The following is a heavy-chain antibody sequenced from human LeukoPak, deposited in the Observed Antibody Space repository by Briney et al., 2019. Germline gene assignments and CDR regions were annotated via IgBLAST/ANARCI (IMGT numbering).Heavy chain of an antibody. D-gene: IGHD3-10*01. CDR2: IIPIFGTA. CDR3: ARVKWFGELFSYYYYYMDV. J-gene: IGHJ6*03. CDR1: GGTFSNYA. V-gene: IGHV1-69*06. Sequence: GASVKVSCKASGGTFSNYASSWVRQAPGQGLEWMGGIIPIFGTANYAQKFQGRVTITADKSTSTAYMELSSLRSEDTAVYYCARVKWFGELFSYYYYYMDVWGKGTTVTVSS.